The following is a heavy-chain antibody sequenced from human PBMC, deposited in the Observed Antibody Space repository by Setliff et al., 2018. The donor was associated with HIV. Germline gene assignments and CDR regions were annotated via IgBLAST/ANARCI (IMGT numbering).Heavy chain of an antibody. CDR2: ISSGTRYI. CDR1: GFSFSSYS. Sequence: GGSLRLSCAASGFSFSSYSMNWVRQAPGKGLEWVSSISSGTRYIHYADSVKGRFTISRDNSKNTLYLQMNSLRAEDTAVYHCAKMHTAMDPDTFDIWGQGTMVTVSS. V-gene: IGHV3-21*01. J-gene: IGHJ3*02. CDR3: AKMHTAMDPDTFDI. D-gene: IGHD5-18*01.